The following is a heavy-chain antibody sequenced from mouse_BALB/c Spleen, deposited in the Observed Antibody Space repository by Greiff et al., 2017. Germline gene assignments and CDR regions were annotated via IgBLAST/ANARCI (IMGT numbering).Heavy chain of an antibody. J-gene: IGHJ3*01. V-gene: IGHV2-6-7*01. CDR1: GFSLTGYG. CDR3: ARDHYYGSSYAFAY. D-gene: IGHD1-1*01. Sequence: VQLKESGPGLVAPSQSLSITCTVSGFSLTGYGVNWVRQPPGKGLEWLGMIWGDGSTDYNSALKSRLSISKDNSKSQVFLKMNSLQTDDTARYYCARDHYYGSSYAFAYWGQGTLVTVSA. CDR2: IWGDGST.